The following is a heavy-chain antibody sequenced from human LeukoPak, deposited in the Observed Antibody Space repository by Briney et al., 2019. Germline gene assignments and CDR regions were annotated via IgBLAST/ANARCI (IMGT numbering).Heavy chain of an antibody. Sequence: PGGSLRLSCAASGFTFSSHWMHWVRQAPGKGLVWVSRINSDGSITSYADSVKGRFTISRDNAKNTLYLQMNSLRAEDTAVYYCASVFLSAAGTGYNWFDPWGQGTLVTVSS. CDR3: ASVFLSAAGTGYNWFDP. D-gene: IGHD6-13*01. CDR2: INSDGSIT. V-gene: IGHV3-74*01. CDR1: GFTFSSHW. J-gene: IGHJ5*02.